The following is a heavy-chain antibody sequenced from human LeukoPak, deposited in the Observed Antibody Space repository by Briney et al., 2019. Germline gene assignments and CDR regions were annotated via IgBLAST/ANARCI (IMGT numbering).Heavy chain of an antibody. CDR3: ASTIYGSGSRGFDY. J-gene: IGHJ4*02. CDR1: GGSISSYC. CDR2: IYYSGST. Sequence: MPSEALSLTCTVSGGSISSYCWSWIRQPPGKGLEWIGYIYYSGSTNYNPSLKSRVTISVDTSKNQFSLKLSSVTAADTAVYYCASTIYGSGSRGFDYWGQGTLVTVSS. V-gene: IGHV4-59*08. D-gene: IGHD3-10*01.